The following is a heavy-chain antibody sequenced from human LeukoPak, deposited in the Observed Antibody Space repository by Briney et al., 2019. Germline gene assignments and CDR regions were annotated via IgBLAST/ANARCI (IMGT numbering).Heavy chain of an antibody. V-gene: IGHV3-48*03. D-gene: IGHD3-10*01. CDR3: GELGITMIGGV. Sequence: GGSLRLSCAASGFTFSSYEMNWVRQAPGKGLECVSYISSRSNTIYYADSVKGRFTISRVNAKDLLDVEMNIRRAHDTAVFFCGELGITMIGGVWGKGTAVSIFS. J-gene: IGHJ6*04. CDR1: GFTFSSYE. CDR2: ISSRSNTI.